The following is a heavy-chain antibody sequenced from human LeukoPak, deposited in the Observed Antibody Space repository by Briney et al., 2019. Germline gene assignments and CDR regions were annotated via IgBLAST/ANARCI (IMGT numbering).Heavy chain of an antibody. CDR2: IHITGST. CDR3: ARVGLLAFDI. Sequence: SETLSLTCTVSGGSTGTYYWSWIRQPAGKGLEWIGRIHITGSTNYNPSLKSRVAMSLDTSKNQFFLKLNSLTAADTAVYYCARVGLLAFDIWGQGTMVTVSS. CDR1: GGSTGTYY. V-gene: IGHV4-4*07. D-gene: IGHD2-21*02. J-gene: IGHJ3*02.